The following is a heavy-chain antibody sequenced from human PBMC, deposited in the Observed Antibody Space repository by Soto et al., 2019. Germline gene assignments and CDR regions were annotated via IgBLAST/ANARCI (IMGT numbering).Heavy chain of an antibody. CDR1: GFTFSSYT. D-gene: IGHD2-21*02. J-gene: IGHJ4*02. V-gene: IGHV3-48*01. Sequence: EVQLVESGGGLVQPGGSLRLSCAASGFTFSSYTMNWVRQAPGKGLEWVSYIGSSSRSSTIYYVDSVKGRFTISRDNAKNSLYLQMNSRRAEDTAVYYCATEPGCGGDCYSRLDYWGQGTLVTVSS. CDR2: IGSSSRSSTI. CDR3: ATEPGCGGDCYSRLDY.